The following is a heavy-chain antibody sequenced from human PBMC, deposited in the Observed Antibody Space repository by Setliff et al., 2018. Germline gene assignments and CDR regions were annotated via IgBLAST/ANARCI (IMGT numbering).Heavy chain of an antibody. Sequence: KTSETLSLTCTVSDDSFTSSTYYWGWIRQAPGRGLEWIGSIFYSGTPYYNASVESRVTISIDTSRYQFSLELRSVTVADTATYYCVRPYGTTVVARHFDYWGSGILVTVSS. D-gene: IGHD2-15*01. CDR1: DDSFTSSTYY. V-gene: IGHV4-39*01. J-gene: IGHJ4*01. CDR2: IFYSGTP. CDR3: VRPYGTTVVARHFDY.